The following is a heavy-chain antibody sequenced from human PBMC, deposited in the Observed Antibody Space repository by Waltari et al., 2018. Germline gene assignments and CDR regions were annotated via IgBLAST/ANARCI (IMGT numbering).Heavy chain of an antibody. Sequence: QVQLVQSGAALKKPGSSGTVSGRAPVGTVSRYAISWGRRAPGRGLGRMGGIIPIFGTANYAQKFQGRVTITADKSTSTAYMELSSLRSEDTAVYYCAVREAVEMATIPDFDLWGRGTLVTVSS. V-gene: IGHV1-69*06. J-gene: IGHJ2*01. CDR2: IIPIFGTA. D-gene: IGHD5-12*01. CDR1: VGTVSRYA. CDR3: AVREAVEMATIPDFDL.